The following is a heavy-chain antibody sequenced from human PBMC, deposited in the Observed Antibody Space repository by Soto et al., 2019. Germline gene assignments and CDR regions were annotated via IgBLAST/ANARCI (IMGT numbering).Heavy chain of an antibody. V-gene: IGHV5-10-1*01. J-gene: IGHJ4*02. CDR3: ARQIYDSDTGPNFQYYFDS. CDR2: IDPSDSQT. CDR1: GYSFAGYW. D-gene: IGHD3-22*01. Sequence: GESLKISCKGSGYSFAGYWITWVRQKPGKGLEWMGRIDPSDSQTYYSPSFRGHVTISVTKSITTVFLQWSSLRASDTAMYYCARQIYDSDTGPNFQYYFDSWGQGTPGTVSS.